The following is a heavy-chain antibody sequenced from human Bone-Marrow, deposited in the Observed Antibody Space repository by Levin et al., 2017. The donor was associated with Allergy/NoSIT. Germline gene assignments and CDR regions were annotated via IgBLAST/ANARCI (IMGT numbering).Heavy chain of an antibody. CDR3: AKDMGYYGSGSYYGFDY. V-gene: IGHV3-9*01. CDR1: FFPFSSSS. CDR2: ISWNSGSI. Sequence: LPFSSSFFPFSSSSLHWVRQAPGKGLEWVSGISWNSGSIGYADSVKGRFTISRDPAKNSLYLQMNSLRAEDTALYYCAKDMGYYGSGSYYGFDYWGQGTLVTVSS. J-gene: IGHJ4*02. D-gene: IGHD3-10*01.